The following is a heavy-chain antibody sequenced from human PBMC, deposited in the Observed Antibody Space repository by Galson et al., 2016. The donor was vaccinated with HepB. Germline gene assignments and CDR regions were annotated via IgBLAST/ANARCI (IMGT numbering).Heavy chain of an antibody. CDR2: IRKDGSEK. D-gene: IGHD5-18*01. Sequence: SLRLSCAASGFTFTTYAMSWVRQPPGKGLEWVANIRKDGSEKNYVDSVKGRFAISRDNPKNTLFLQMNILRVEDTAVYYCVRGVDTNMGERFHYGMDVWGQGTTVIVSS. J-gene: IGHJ6*02. V-gene: IGHV3-7*01. CDR3: VRGVDTNMGERFHYGMDV. CDR1: GFTFTTYA.